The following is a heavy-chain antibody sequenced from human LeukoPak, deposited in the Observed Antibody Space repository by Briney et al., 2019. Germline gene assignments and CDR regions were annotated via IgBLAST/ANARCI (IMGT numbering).Heavy chain of an antibody. CDR1: GFTFTSYG. D-gene: IGHD2-2*01. Sequence: ASVKVSCKASGFTFTSYGISWVRQAPGQGLEWMGWISAYNGNTNYAQKFQGRVTMTRDTSISTAYMELSRLRSDDTAVYYCARLGPGGSVPAAMLTSMGYWGQGTLVTVSS. J-gene: IGHJ4*02. CDR2: ISAYNGNT. V-gene: IGHV1-18*01. CDR3: ARLGPGGSVPAAMLTSMGY.